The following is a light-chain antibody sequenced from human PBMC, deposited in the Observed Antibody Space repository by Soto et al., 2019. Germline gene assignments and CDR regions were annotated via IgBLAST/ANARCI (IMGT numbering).Light chain of an antibody. CDR2: EAS. CDR1: STDFVSYNR. V-gene: IGLV2-18*01. J-gene: IGLJ1*01. Sequence: QSVLTQPPSVSGSPGQSVTISCTGTSTDFVSYNRVSWYQQPPATAPKLIIYEASNRPSGVPDRFSGSKSGNTTSLTISGLQAADEADYYCSLYTSENTYVFGTGTKVTVL. CDR3: SLYTSENTYV.